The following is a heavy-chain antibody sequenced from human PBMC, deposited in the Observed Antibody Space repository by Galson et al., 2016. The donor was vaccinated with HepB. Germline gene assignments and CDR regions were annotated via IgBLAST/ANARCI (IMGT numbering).Heavy chain of an antibody. Sequence: SLRLSCAASGFTFSRYTMNWVRQAPGKGLEWVTSISSNAAYIYHADSVRGRFTISRDNARNSLYLKMNILTAEDTAVYYCAREGLQAPMSNTDAFDIWGQGTRVTVSS. V-gene: IGHV3-21*01. CDR2: ISSNAAYI. D-gene: IGHD2-2*01. CDR3: AREGLQAPMSNTDAFDI. CDR1: GFTFSRYT. J-gene: IGHJ3*02.